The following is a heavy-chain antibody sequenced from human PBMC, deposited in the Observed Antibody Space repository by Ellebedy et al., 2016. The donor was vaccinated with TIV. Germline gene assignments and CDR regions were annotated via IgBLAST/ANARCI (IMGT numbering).Heavy chain of an antibody. CDR3: ARGSSSPDY. J-gene: IGHJ4*02. CDR1: GFTVSSNY. V-gene: IGHV3-53*01. Sequence: GGPLRLSCAASGFTVSSNYMSWVRQAPGRGLEWVSTIYSSGGTYYAGSVKGRFTISRDNSKNTLYLQMNSLRAEDTAVYYCARGSSSPDYWGQGTLVTVSS. CDR2: IYSSGGT. D-gene: IGHD6-6*01.